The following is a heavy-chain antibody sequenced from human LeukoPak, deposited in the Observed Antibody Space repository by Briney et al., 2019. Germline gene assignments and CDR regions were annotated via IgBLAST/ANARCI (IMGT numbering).Heavy chain of an antibody. J-gene: IGHJ4*02. D-gene: IGHD5-18*01. Sequence: ASVKVSCKASGYTFTGYFIHWVRQAPGQGLEWMGWINPNSGGTDYAQQFQGRVTMTRDTSISTAYMELSSLRSDDTAVYYCARDQYNYGLELGYWGQGTPITVSS. V-gene: IGHV1-2*02. CDR2: INPNSGGT. CDR3: ARDQYNYGLELGY. CDR1: GYTFTGYF.